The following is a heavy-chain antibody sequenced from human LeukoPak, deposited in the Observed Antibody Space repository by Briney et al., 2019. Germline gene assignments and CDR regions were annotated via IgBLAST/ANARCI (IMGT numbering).Heavy chain of an antibody. V-gene: IGHV4-59*01. CDR1: GGSISSYY. J-gene: IGHJ4*02. D-gene: IGHD3-22*01. CDR2: IYYSGST. CDR3: ARGEYYDSNFDY. Sequence: PSETLSLTCTVSGGSISSYYWGWIRQPPGKGLEWIGYIYYSGSTNYNPSLMSRVTISVDTSKSQFSMKLSCVSAADTAEYYCARGEYYDSNFDYWGQGTLVTVSS.